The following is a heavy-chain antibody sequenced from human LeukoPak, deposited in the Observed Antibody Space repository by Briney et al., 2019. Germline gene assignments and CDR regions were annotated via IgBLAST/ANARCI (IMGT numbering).Heavy chain of an antibody. V-gene: IGHV3-21*01. CDR2: MSTSSSYI. Sequence: GGSLTLSCAASGVTFSSYSMNWVRQPPGKGLEWVSSMSTSSSYIYYADSVKGRFTTSRDNDKNSLYLHMNSLRAEDTAVYYCAREVCGSGGCCYGYWGQGTLVTVSS. J-gene: IGHJ4*02. CDR1: GVTFSSYS. D-gene: IGHD2-15*01. CDR3: AREVCGSGGCCYGY.